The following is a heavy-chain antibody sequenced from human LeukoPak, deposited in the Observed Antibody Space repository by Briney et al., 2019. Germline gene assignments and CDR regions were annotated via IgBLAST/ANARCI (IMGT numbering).Heavy chain of an antibody. CDR2: ISGSGGST. V-gene: IGHV3-23*01. J-gene: IGHJ5*01. D-gene: IGHD3-9*01. CDR3: AKDPRNYDILTGYDS. CDR1: GFTFSSYA. Sequence: GGSLRLSCAASGFTFSSYAMSWVRQAPGKGLEWVSTISGSGGSTYYADSVKGRFTISRDNSKNTLYLQMNSLRAEDTAIYYCAKDPRNYDILTGYDSWGQGTLVTVSS.